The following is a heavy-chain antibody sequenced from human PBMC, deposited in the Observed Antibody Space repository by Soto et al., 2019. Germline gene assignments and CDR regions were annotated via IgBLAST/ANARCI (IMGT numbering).Heavy chain of an antibody. V-gene: IGHV4-4*02. CDR1: GVSISSDNW. Sequence: QVQLQESGPGLVRPSGTVSLTCAVSGVSISSDNWWSWVRQPPGKAPEWIGEIHHSGSTNYNPSLKSRVTMSVVPSKDLFSLTLNSVTAADTAFYYFARDQGSHPGDWGQGTLVSVSS. J-gene: IGHJ4*02. CDR3: ARDQGSHPGD. CDR2: IHHSGST. D-gene: IGHD6-13*01.